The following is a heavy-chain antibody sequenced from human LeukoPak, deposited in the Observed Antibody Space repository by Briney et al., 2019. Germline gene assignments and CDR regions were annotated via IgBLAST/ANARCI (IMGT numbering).Heavy chain of an antibody. CDR3: AKVRYCSGVNCYPDDN. CDR1: GFTFTTYW. CDR2: IKQDGTAK. J-gene: IGHJ4*02. D-gene: IGHD2-15*01. Sequence: GGSLRLSCAASGFTFTTYWLGWVRQPPGKGLEWVANIKQDGTAKYYVDSVKGRFTISRDNSKNMLYLEMNSLSTEDTAVYYCAKVRYCSGVNCYPDDNWGQGTLVTVSS. V-gene: IGHV3-7*01.